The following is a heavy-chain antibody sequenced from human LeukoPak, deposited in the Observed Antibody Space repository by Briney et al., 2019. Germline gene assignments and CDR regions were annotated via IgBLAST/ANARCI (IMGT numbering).Heavy chain of an antibody. CDR2: ISYDGSYK. Sequence: GSLRLSCAASGFTFSSYGMHWVRQAPGKGLEWVAVISYDGSYKQYADSVKGRFTISRDNSEKTLYLQMNSLRAEDTAVYYCAKYSSSSNYYYGMDVWGQGTTVTVSS. J-gene: IGHJ6*02. CDR3: AKYSSSSNYYYGMDV. V-gene: IGHV3-30*18. D-gene: IGHD6-13*01. CDR1: GFTFSSYG.